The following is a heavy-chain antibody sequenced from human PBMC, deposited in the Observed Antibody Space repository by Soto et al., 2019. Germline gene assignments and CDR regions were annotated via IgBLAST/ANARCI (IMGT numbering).Heavy chain of an antibody. Sequence: EVQLVESGGGLVKPGGSLRLSCAASGFTFSTYSMNWVRQAPGKGLEWVSSISSSSGYIYYADSVKGRFTISRDSAKNSLFLLMNSLRAEDTAVYYCARGGITPPDWYFDLWGRGTLVTVS. J-gene: IGHJ2*01. CDR1: GFTFSTYS. D-gene: IGHD1-20*01. V-gene: IGHV3-21*01. CDR2: ISSSSGYI. CDR3: ARGGITPPDWYFDL.